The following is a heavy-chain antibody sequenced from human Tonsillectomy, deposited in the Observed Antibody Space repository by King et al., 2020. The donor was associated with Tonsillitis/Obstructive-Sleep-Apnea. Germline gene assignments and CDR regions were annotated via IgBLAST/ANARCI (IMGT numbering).Heavy chain of an antibody. V-gene: IGHV3-30*03. J-gene: IGHJ6*02. CDR2: SSYDGSNK. Sequence: VQLVESGGGVVQPGRSLRLSCTASGFTFGNYSMHWVRQAPGKGLEWVAFSSYDGSNKYYGDSVKGRFTISRDNSKNTLYLQMNSLRAKDSAVYYCAGGDCNSTSGIYYYYDMDVWGQGTTVTVSS. CDR1: GFTFGNYS. D-gene: IGHD2-2*01. CDR3: AGGDCNSTSGIYYYYDMDV.